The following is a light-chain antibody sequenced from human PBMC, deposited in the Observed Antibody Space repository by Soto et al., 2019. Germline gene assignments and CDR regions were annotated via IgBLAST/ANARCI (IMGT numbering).Light chain of an antibody. Sequence: EIVRTQSPATLSVSPGERATLSCRASQRVSTNLAWYKQKPGQAPRPLIYGASTRATGIPARFSGSGSGTEFTRTISSLQSEEFAVYYCQHYNNWTLTFGGGTKVEIK. CDR2: GAS. CDR3: QHYNNWTLT. J-gene: IGKJ4*01. CDR1: QRVSTN. V-gene: IGKV3-15*01.